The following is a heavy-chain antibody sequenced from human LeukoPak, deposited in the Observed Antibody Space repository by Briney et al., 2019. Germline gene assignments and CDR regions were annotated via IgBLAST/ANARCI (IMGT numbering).Heavy chain of an antibody. Sequence: GGSLRLSCAASGFIFDDYGMSWVRHAPGKGLEWVTGINWNGGCTGYADSVKGRFTISRDNAKNSLYLQMNSLRAEDTALYYCARVILSGSGSYWSAYYYYYMDVWGKGTTVTVSS. D-gene: IGHD3-10*01. V-gene: IGHV3-20*04. CDR1: GFIFDDYG. CDR2: INWNGGCT. J-gene: IGHJ6*03. CDR3: ARVILSGSGSYWSAYYYYYMDV.